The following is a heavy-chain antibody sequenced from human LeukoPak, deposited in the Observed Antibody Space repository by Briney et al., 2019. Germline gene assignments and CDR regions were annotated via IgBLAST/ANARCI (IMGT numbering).Heavy chain of an antibody. D-gene: IGHD5-12*01. CDR1: GFTFSSYS. V-gene: IGHV3-21*01. CDR3: ARVKEASAFDI. Sequence: PGGSLRLSCAASGFTFSSYSMIWVRQAPGKGLEWVSSISSSSRYRYYADSVKGRFTISRDNAKNSLYLKMNSLRAEDTAVYYWARVKEASAFDIWGQGTMVTVSS. CDR2: ISSSSRYR. J-gene: IGHJ3*02.